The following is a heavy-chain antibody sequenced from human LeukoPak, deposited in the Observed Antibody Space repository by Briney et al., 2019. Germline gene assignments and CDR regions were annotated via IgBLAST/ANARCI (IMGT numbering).Heavy chain of an antibody. Sequence: GASVKVSCKASGYTFTNYDINWVRQATGQGLEWMGWMNPNSGNTGYAQKFQGRVTMTRNTSISTAYMELSSLRSEDTAVYYCARVFRRSIVGATHPRALGYWGQGTLVTVSS. CDR1: GYTFTNYD. CDR2: MNPNSGNT. D-gene: IGHD1-26*01. V-gene: IGHV1-8*01. J-gene: IGHJ4*02. CDR3: ARVFRRSIVGATHPRALGY.